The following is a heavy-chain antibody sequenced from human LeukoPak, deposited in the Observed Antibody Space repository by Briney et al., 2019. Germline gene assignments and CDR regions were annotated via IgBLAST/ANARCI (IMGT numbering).Heavy chain of an antibody. CDR1: GYSFTSYW. D-gene: IGHD5-24*01. Sequence: GSLKISCKGSGYSFTSYWIGWVRQMPGEGLEWMGIIYPSDSDTRYSPSFQGQVTISADKSISTAYLQWSSLKASDSAMYYCARQGWLQYPHYWGQGTPVTVSS. V-gene: IGHV5-51*01. CDR3: ARQGWLQYPHY. CDR2: IYPSDSDT. J-gene: IGHJ4*02.